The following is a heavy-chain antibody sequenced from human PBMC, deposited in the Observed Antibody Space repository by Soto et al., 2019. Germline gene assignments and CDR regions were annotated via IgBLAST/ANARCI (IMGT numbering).Heavy chain of an antibody. Sequence: EVQLVESGGGLVQPGGSLRLSCAASGFTFSSYWMHWVRQAPGKGLVWVSRINSDGSSTSYADSVKGRFTISRDNAKNTLYLQRNSLRAEDTAVYYCARDGGGYYYYGMDVWGQGTTVTVSS. V-gene: IGHV3-74*01. CDR1: GFTFSSYW. D-gene: IGHD3-16*01. CDR3: ARDGGGYYYYGMDV. CDR2: INSDGSST. J-gene: IGHJ6*02.